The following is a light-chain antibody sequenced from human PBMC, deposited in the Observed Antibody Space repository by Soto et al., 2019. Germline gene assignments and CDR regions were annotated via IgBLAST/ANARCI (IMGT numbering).Light chain of an antibody. CDR3: HQYNSWPQT. CDR2: DAS. CDR1: QSLRSS. J-gene: IGKJ1*01. V-gene: IGKV3-15*01. Sequence: ETMMTQSPDTLSQTLGERATLSCRASQSLRSSLTWSHQKPGQAPRRLIYDASTRAPGIAARYSGGGSGTDFTLTISGVHAEDFAVYYCHQYNSWPQTFGQGTKVDI.